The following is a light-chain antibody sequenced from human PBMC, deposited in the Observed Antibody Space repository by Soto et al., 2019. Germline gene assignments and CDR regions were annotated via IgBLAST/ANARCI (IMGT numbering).Light chain of an antibody. V-gene: IGLV2-23*02. CDR3: CSYAGSTTQTYV. CDR1: HSDVGSYNL. CDR2: EVS. Sequence: QSALTQPASVSGSPGQSITISCTGTHSDVGSYNLVSWYQQHPGKAPKVIIYEVSERPSGVSDRFSGSKSGNTASLMISGLQAEDEVEYYCCSYAGSTTQTYVFGSGPKVTV. J-gene: IGLJ1*01.